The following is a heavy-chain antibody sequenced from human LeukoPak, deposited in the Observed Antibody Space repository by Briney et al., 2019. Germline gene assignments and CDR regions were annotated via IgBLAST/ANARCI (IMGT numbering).Heavy chain of an antibody. CDR2: IYSGGTT. V-gene: IGHV3-66*01. CDR3: ARVVSGIYDYN. J-gene: IGHJ4*02. CDR1: GFNVSSNY. Sequence: GGSLRLSCAASGFNVSSNYMTWVRQAPGKGLEWVSVIYSGGTTYSTDSVKGRFTLSRDNSRNTVFLQMSSLRAEDTAMYYCARVVSGIYDYNWGQGTLVTVPS. D-gene: IGHD3-16*01.